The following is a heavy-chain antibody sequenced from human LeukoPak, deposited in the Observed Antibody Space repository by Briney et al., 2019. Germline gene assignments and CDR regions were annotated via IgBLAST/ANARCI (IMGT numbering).Heavy chain of an antibody. CDR1: GFTFSSYG. D-gene: IGHD3-10*01. Sequence: PGGSLRLSCAASGFTFSSYGMHWVRQAPGKGLEWVAVIWYDESKRYYADSVKGRFTISRDKSKNTLYLQMNSLRVEDTAVYYCARWGGDKEYYFVYWGQGTLVTVSS. J-gene: IGHJ4*02. CDR3: ARWGGDKEYYFVY. V-gene: IGHV3-33*01. CDR2: IWYDESKR.